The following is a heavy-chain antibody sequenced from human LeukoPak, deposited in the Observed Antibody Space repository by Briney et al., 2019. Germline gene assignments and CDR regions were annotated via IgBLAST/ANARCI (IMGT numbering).Heavy chain of an antibody. CDR1: GYTFTGYY. J-gene: IGHJ4*02. CDR2: FNPDSGGT. V-gene: IGHV1-2*02. CDR3: ARGWQYLDY. Sequence: ASVKVSCKASGYTFTGYYLHWVRQAPGQGLEWMGWFNPDSGGTNYAQTFQGKVTMTRDSSISTAYMELSSLKSDDTAVYYCARGWQYLDYWGQGTLVTVSS.